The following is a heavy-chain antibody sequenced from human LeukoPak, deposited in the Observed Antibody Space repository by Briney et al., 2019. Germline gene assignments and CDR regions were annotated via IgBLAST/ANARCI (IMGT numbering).Heavy chain of an antibody. CDR2: ISSSSYI. D-gene: IGHD3-10*01. V-gene: IGHV3-21*01. J-gene: IGHJ4*02. Sequence: GGSLRLSCAASGFTFSSYSMNWVRQAPGKGLEWVSSISSSSYIYYADSVKGRFTISRDNAKNSLYLQMNSLRVEDTAVYYCARVDRFGESTHYFDDWGQGTLVTVSS. CDR1: GFTFSSYS. CDR3: ARVDRFGESTHYFDD.